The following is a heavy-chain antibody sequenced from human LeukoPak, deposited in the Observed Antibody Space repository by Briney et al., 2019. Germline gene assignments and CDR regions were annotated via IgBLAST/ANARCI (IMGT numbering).Heavy chain of an antibody. CDR1: GGTFSSYA. D-gene: IGHD4-17*01. CDR3: ARKYGDSHDAFDI. J-gene: IGHJ3*02. Sequence: SVKVSCKASGGTFSSYAISWVRQAPGQGLEWMGGIIPIFGTANYAQKFQGRVTITADKSTSTAYMELSSLRSEDTAVYYCARKYGDSHDAFDIWGQGAMVTVSS. CDR2: IIPIFGTA. V-gene: IGHV1-69*06.